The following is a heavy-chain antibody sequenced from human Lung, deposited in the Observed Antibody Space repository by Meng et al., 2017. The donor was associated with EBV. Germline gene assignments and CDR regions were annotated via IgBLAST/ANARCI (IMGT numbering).Heavy chain of an antibody. CDR1: GGSISSGGYS. CDR2: IYHSGTT. Sequence: SCLCKPSHTLSLPWAVSGGSISSGGYSWSWIRQPPGKGLKWIGYIYHSGTTNYNPSLKSRVTILVDKSKTQFSLKLSSVTAADTAVYYCARVGYYYDRSGPYAAAFDNWGQGTLVTVSS. J-gene: IGHJ4*02. V-gene: IGHV4-30-2*01. D-gene: IGHD3-22*01. CDR3: ARVGYYYDRSGPYAAAFDN.